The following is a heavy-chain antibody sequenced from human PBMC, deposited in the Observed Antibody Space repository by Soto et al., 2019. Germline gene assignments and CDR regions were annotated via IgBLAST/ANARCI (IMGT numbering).Heavy chain of an antibody. V-gene: IGHV3-48*03. J-gene: IGHJ2*01. Sequence: EVQLVESGGGLVQPGGSLRLSCAASGFTFSSYEMNWVRQAPGKGLEWVSYISSSGSTIYYADSVKGRFTISRDNAKNSLYVQMNSLRAEDTAIYYCARGDYGDYVRYFDLWGRGTLVTVSS. CDR2: ISSSGSTI. CDR3: ARGDYGDYVRYFDL. CDR1: GFTFSSYE. D-gene: IGHD4-17*01.